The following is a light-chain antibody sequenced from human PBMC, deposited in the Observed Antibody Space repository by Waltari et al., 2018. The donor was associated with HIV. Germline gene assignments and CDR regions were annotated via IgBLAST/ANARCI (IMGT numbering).Light chain of an antibody. Sequence: QSALTQPRSVSGSPGQSVTISCTGTSSDVGGYNYVSWYQQHPGKAPKLMIYDVSKRPAGVPGPFSGSKSGNTASLTISGLQAEDEADYYCCSYAGSYTVVFGGGTKLTVL. CDR2: DVS. CDR1: SSDVGGYNY. J-gene: IGLJ2*01. V-gene: IGLV2-11*01. CDR3: CSYAGSYTVV.